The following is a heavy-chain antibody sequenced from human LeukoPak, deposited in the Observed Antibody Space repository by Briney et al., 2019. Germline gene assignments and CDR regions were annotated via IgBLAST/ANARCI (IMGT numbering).Heavy chain of an antibody. CDR2: IYYSGST. CDR1: GGSISSSSYY. V-gene: IGHV4-39*07. J-gene: IGHJ4*02. Sequence: SETLSLTCTVSGGSISSSSYYWGWLRQPPGKGLEWIGSIYYSGSTYYNPSLKSRVTISVDTSKNQFSLKLSSVTAADTAVYYCARRVVSSSSYLDYWGQGTLVTVSS. CDR3: ARRVVSSSSYLDY. D-gene: IGHD6-6*01.